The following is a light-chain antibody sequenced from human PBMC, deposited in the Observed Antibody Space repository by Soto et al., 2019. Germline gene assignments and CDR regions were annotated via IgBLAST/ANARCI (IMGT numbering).Light chain of an antibody. J-gene: IGKJ5*01. CDR1: QSVSSK. CDR3: QQYSKWPPFT. Sequence: VLTQSPATLSLSPGERATLSCRASQSVSSKLAWYQQKPGQAPRLLIYDTSTRATGIPARFSGSGSGTEFTLTIGSLQPEDLAVYYCQQYSKWPPFTFGQGTRLEIK. CDR2: DTS. V-gene: IGKV3-15*01.